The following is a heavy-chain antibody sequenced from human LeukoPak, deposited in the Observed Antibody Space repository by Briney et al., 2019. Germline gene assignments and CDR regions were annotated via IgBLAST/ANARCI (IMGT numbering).Heavy chain of an antibody. CDR1: GYTFTGYY. Sequence: ASVKVSCKASGYTFTGYYMHWVRQAPGQGLEWMGWINPNSGGTNYAQKFQGRVTMTRDTSISTAYTELSRLRSDDTAVYYCARSPVRVPAAIYYFDYWGQGTLVTVS. CDR3: ARSPVRVPAAIYYFDY. D-gene: IGHD2-2*01. J-gene: IGHJ4*02. V-gene: IGHV1-2*02. CDR2: INPNSGGT.